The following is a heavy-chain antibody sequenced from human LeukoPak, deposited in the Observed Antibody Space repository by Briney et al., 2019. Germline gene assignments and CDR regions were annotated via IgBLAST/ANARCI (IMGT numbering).Heavy chain of an antibody. D-gene: IGHD4-17*01. J-gene: IGHJ4*02. CDR2: IKQDGSEK. V-gene: IGHV3-7*01. CDR3: ARDAWGNGDYAKPPFDY. Sequence: GGSLRLSCAASGFTFSSYWMSWVRQAPGKGLEWVANIKQDGSEKYYVDSVKGRFTISRDNAKNSLYLQMNSLRAEDTAVYYCARDAWGNGDYAKPPFDYWGQGTLVTVSS. CDR1: GFTFSSYW.